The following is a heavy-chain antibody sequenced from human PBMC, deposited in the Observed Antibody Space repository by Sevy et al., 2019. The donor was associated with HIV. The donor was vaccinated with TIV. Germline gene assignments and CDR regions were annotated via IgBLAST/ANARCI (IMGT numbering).Heavy chain of an antibody. Sequence: GGSLRLSCEASGFPFSSHWMHWVRQGPGQGLVWVSGINSDDTGIPYADSVKGRFTISRDNVKNTLYLQMSSLRAEDTALYYCARGSGVAFDYWGQGTLVTVSS. CDR2: INSDDTGI. D-gene: IGHD3-10*01. J-gene: IGHJ4*02. CDR3: ARGSGVAFDY. V-gene: IGHV3-74*01. CDR1: GFPFSSHW.